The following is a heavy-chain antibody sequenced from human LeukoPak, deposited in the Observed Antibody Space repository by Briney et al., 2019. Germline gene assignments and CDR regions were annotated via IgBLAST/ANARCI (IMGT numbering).Heavy chain of an antibody. Sequence: SVKVSCKASGYTFTSYGISWVRQAPGQGLEWMGGIIPIFGTANYAQKFQGRVTITADESTSTAYMELSSLRSEDTAVYYCARGLTITDAFDIWGQGTMVTVSS. J-gene: IGHJ3*02. V-gene: IGHV1-69*13. CDR1: GYTFTSYG. CDR3: ARGLTITDAFDI. D-gene: IGHD5-24*01. CDR2: IIPIFGTA.